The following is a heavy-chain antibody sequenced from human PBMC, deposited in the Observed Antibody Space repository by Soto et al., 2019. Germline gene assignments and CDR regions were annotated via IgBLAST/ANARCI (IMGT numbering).Heavy chain of an antibody. Sequence: SVKVSCKASGGTFSSYAISWVRQAPGQGLEWMGGIIPIFGTANYAQKFQGRVTITADESTSTAYMELSSLRSEDTAVYYCARDEGSTRELADWGQGTLVTVSS. D-gene: IGHD1-1*01. CDR3: ARDEGSTRELAD. CDR2: IIPIFGTA. CDR1: GGTFSSYA. V-gene: IGHV1-69*13. J-gene: IGHJ4*02.